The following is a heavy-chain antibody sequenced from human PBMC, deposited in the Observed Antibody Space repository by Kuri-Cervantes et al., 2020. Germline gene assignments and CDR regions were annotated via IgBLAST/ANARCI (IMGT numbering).Heavy chain of an antibody. CDR2: IYYSGST. Sequence: SCTVSGGSISSGDYYWSWIRQPPGKGLEWIGYIYYSGSTYYNPSLMSRLTISVDTSKNQFSLTLSSVTAADTAVYYCARAWVVRGVIIFDYYYGMDVWGQGTTVTVSS. J-gene: IGHJ6*02. D-gene: IGHD3-10*01. CDR1: GGSISSGDYY. V-gene: IGHV4-30-4*01. CDR3: ARAWVVRGVIIFDYYYGMDV.